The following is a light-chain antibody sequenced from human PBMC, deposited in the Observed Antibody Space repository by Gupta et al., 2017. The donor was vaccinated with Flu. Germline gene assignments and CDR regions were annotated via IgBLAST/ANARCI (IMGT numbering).Light chain of an antibody. CDR1: QSVSSY. V-gene: IGKV3-11*01. CDR2: EAS. Sequence: EIVLTQSPATLSLSPGERATLSCRASQSVSSYLAWYQQKPGQAPRLLIYEASNRATGIPARFSGSGSGTDFTRPRSSLEPEDCEGDYCQQRGTFGQGTKVEIK. J-gene: IGKJ1*01. CDR3: QQRGT.